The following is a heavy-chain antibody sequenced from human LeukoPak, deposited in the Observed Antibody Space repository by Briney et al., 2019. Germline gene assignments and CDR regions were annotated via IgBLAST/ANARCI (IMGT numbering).Heavy chain of an antibody. Sequence: GGSLRLSCAASGFTVSGNYTSWVRQAPGMGLEWVSVIYSGGSTYYADSVKGRFTISRDNSKNTLYLQMNSLRAEDTAVYYCAREGYYDSSGYTRWGQGTLVTVSS. CDR2: IYSGGST. CDR3: AREGYYDSSGYTR. CDR1: GFTVSGNY. V-gene: IGHV3-53*01. J-gene: IGHJ4*02. D-gene: IGHD3-22*01.